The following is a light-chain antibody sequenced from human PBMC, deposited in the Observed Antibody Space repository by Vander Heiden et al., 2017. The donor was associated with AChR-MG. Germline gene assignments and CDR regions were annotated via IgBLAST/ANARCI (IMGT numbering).Light chain of an antibody. Sequence: EIRLTQSPATLSLPPGERATPSCRASEDVRNYIAWYQQKPGQPPRLLIHDATNRASGISARFSASGSQTDFILTISSLETEDFGVYYCQQRRYWPLTFGGGTKVEIK. CDR1: EDVRNY. CDR2: DAT. CDR3: QQRRYWPLT. J-gene: IGKJ4*01. V-gene: IGKV3-11*01.